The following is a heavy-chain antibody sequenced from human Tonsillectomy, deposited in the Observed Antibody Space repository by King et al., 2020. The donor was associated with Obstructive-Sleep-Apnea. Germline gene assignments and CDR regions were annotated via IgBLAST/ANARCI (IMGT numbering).Heavy chain of an antibody. CDR1: GGSISNYY. CDR2: MYYSGNT. V-gene: IGHV4-59*08. J-gene: IGHJ4*02. Sequence: VQLQESGPGLVKPSETLSLTCTVSGGSISNYYWSWIRQPPGKGLEWIGYMYYSGNTNFNPSLKSRVTISADTAKIQFSLRLSSVTAADTAVYYFARHRGVEDFCGYGDYFDYWGQGTLVTVSS. D-gene: IGHD5-12*01. CDR3: ARHRGVEDFCGYGDYFDY.